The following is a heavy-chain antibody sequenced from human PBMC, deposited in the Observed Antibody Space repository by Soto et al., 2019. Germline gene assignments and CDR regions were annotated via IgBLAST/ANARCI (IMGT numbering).Heavy chain of an antibody. CDR2: ISYRGSNK. V-gene: IGHV3-30*18. CDR1: GFTLSDFA. CDR3: VKEAHRAARLEY. J-gene: IGHJ4*02. Sequence: QVQLVESGGGVVQPGRSLRLSCAASGFTLSDFAMHWVRQAPGKGLEWVAVISYRGSNKYYADSVKGRFTISRDNSNNMLYVQMDDLRPNDTAIYYCVKEAHRAARLEYWGRGTRVNVSS. D-gene: IGHD6-6*01.